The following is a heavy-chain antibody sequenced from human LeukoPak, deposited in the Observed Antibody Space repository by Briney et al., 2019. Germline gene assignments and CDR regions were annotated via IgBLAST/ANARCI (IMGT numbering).Heavy chain of an antibody. CDR2: MNPSSGNT. Sequence: ASVKVSCKASGGTFSSYAISWVRQATGQGLEWMGWMNPSSGNTGYALKFQGRVTMTRDTSSRTAFMELTSLTSEDTAVYYCARGTPAITFGGIIVTSWFYFDYWGQEPGSPYPQ. CDR3: ARGTPAITFGGIIVTSWFYFDY. J-gene: IGHJ4*01. CDR1: GGTFSSYA. V-gene: IGHV1-8*02. D-gene: IGHD3-16*02.